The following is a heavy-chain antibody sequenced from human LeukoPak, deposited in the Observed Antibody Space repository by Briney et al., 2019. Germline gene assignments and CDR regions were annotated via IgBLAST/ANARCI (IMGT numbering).Heavy chain of an antibody. D-gene: IGHD5-24*01. CDR2: ISAYNGNT. V-gene: IGHV1-18*01. J-gene: IGHJ4*02. CDR3: ARANEMATY. CDR1: GYTFTSYG. Sequence: GASVTVSCTASGYTFTSYGINWVRHAPGQGHERMGWISAYNGNTNYAQTLQGRVTMTTDTSTSTAYTELRSLRPAATAVDYCARANEMATYWGQGTLVTVSS.